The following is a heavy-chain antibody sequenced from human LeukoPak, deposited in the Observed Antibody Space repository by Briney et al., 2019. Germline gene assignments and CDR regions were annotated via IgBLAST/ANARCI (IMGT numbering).Heavy chain of an antibody. V-gene: IGHV1-69*13. CDR3: ARVSSGWGAPEYFQH. J-gene: IGHJ1*01. CDR2: IIPIFGTA. D-gene: IGHD6-19*01. CDR1: GGTFSSYA. Sequence: SVKVSCKASGGTFSSYAISWVRQAPGQGLEWMGGIIPIFGTANYAQKFQGRVTITADESTSTAYMELSSLRSEDTAVYYCARVSSGWGAPEYFQHSSQGTLVTVSS.